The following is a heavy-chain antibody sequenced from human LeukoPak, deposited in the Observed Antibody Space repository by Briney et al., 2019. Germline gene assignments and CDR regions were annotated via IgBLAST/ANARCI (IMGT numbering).Heavy chain of an antibody. CDR1: GYTFTSYY. CDR3: ARDLEEWLRFRSDYYYYGMDA. V-gene: IGHV1-46*01. Sequence: ASVKVSCKASGYTFTSYYMHWVRQAPGQGLEWMGIINPSGGSTSYAQKFQGRVTMTRDTSTSTVYMELSSLRSEDTAVYYCARDLEEWLRFRSDYYYYGMDAWGQGTTVTVSS. D-gene: IGHD5-12*01. J-gene: IGHJ6*02. CDR2: INPSGGST.